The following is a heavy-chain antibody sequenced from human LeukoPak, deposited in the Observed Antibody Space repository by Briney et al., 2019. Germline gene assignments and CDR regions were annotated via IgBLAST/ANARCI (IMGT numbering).Heavy chain of an antibody. V-gene: IGHV4-39*07. CDR3: AREPYYDILTGYLMGGWFDT. J-gene: IGHJ5*02. D-gene: IGHD3-9*01. Sequence: PSETLSLTCTVSGGSISSTSYYWGWIRQPPGKGLEWIGSIYYSGSTYYNPSLKSRVAISADRSKNQFSLKLNSVTAADTALYYCAREPYYDILTGYLMGGWFDTWGQGTLVTVSS. CDR1: GGSISSTSYY. CDR2: IYYSGST.